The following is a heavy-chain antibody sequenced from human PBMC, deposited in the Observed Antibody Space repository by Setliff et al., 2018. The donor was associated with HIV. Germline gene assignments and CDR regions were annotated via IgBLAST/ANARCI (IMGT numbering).Heavy chain of an antibody. CDR2: IYYTGFA. V-gene: IGHV4-39*02. D-gene: IGHD1-1*01. CDR3: AREGRGDPAVATTRIDY. J-gene: IGHJ4*02. CDR1: GDSTSSGSYF. Sequence: SETLSLTCSVSGDSTSSGSYFWGWIRQTPGKGLEWIGNIYYTGFAYYNPSLKSRVTISLDTSKTHFYLNLTSVTDADTAVYFCAREGRGDPAVATTRIDYWGQGKLVTVS.